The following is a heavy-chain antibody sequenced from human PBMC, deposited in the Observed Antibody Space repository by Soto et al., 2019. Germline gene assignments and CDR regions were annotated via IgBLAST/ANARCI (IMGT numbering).Heavy chain of an antibody. J-gene: IGHJ5*02. CDR3: ARGGIWGVSWNWFDT. CDR2: IDSAGDA. D-gene: IGHD3-10*01. Sequence: EVQLVESGGGLVQPGGSLRLSCAASGFTFSSHDMHWVRQVTGKGLEWVSGIDSAGDAKYPASVKGRFTISRENAKNSVHLQMTSLRAGDTAVYYCARGGIWGVSWNWFDTWGQGTLVTVSS. V-gene: IGHV3-13*01. CDR1: GFTFSSHD.